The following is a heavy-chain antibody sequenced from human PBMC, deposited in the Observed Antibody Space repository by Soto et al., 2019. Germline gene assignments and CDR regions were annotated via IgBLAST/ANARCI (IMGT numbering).Heavy chain of an antibody. Sequence: PGGSLRLSCAASGFTFTRYSMNWVRQAPGKGLEWVSSISSTTNYIYYGDSMKGRFTISRDNAKNSLYLEMNSLRAEDSAVYYCARESEDLTSNFDYWGQGTRVTVSS. CDR2: ISSTTNYI. CDR3: ARESEDLTSNFDY. CDR1: GFTFTRYS. V-gene: IGHV3-21*06. J-gene: IGHJ4*02.